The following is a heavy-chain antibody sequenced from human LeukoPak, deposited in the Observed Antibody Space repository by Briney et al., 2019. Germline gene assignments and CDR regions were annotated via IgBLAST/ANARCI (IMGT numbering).Heavy chain of an antibody. CDR1: GFTFSSYS. J-gene: IGHJ5*02. D-gene: IGHD3-22*01. Sequence: GGSLRLSCAASGFTFSSYSMNWVRQAPGKGLEWVSSISSSSSYIYYADSVKGRFTISRDNAKNSLYLQMNSPRAEDTAVYYCARASRDYYDSSGPWGQGTLVTVSS. CDR3: ARASRDYYDSSGP. CDR2: ISSSSSYI. V-gene: IGHV3-21*01.